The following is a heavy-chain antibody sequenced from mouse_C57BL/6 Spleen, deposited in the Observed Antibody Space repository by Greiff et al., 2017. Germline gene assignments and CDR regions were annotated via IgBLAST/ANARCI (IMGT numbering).Heavy chain of an antibody. CDR1: GFTFSDYY. D-gene: IGHD1-1*01. CDR3: ARQCTTVVATEYFDV. J-gene: IGHJ1*03. Sequence: EVKLVESGGGLVQPGGSLKLSCAASGFTFSDYYMYWVRQTPEKRLEWVAYISNGGGSTYYPDTVKGRFTISRDNAKNTLYLQMSRLKSEDTAMYYCARQCTTVVATEYFDVWGTGTTVTVSS. V-gene: IGHV5-12*01. CDR2: ISNGGGST.